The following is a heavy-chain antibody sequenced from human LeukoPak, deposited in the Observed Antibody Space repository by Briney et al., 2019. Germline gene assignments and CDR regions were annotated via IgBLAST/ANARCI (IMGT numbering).Heavy chain of an antibody. D-gene: IGHD3-3*01. CDR2: IYYSGST. CDR3: ARGLGAGFWSCYYTYYYYMDV. CDR1: GGSISSHY. Sequence: SETLSLTCTVSGGSISSHYWSWIRQPPGKGLEWIGYIYYSGSTNYNPSLKSRVTISVDTSKNQFSLKLSSVTPAGTAVYFCARGLGAGFWSCYYTYYYYMDVWGKGTTVTVSS. V-gene: IGHV4-59*11. J-gene: IGHJ6*03.